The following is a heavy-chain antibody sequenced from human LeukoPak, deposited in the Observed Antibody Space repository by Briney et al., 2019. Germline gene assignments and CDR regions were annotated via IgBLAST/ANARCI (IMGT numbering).Heavy chain of an antibody. CDR1: DGSISSYY. V-gene: IGHV4-4*07. D-gene: IGHD7-27*01. J-gene: IGHJ4*02. Sequence: SETLSLTCPVSDGSISSYYWSGIRQPAGKGLEWIGRIYTSGSTNYNPSLKSRVTMSGDTSKNQFSLKLSSVTAADTTVYYCSRDGESETFDYWGQGTLVTVSS. CDR3: SRDGESETFDY. CDR2: IYTSGST.